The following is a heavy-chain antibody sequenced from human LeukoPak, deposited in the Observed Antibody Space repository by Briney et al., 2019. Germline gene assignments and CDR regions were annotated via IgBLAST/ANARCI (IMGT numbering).Heavy chain of an antibody. V-gene: IGHV4-39*01. D-gene: IGHD6-19*01. CDR1: GGSIRSNNFS. CDR2: FSYGGTT. CDR3: ARRTAVARTAHFDY. Sequence: SETLSLTCSVSGGSIRSNNFSWDWIRRPPGKGLEWIGSFSYGGTTYFNPSLKSRVTMSVDTSKNQFSLKVTSVTAADTAVYYCARRTAVARTAHFDYWGQGILVTVSS. J-gene: IGHJ4*02.